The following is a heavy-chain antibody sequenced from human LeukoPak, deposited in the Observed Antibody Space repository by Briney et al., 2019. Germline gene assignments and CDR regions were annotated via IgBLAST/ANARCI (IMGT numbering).Heavy chain of an antibody. D-gene: IGHD3-9*01. J-gene: IGHJ4*02. CDR2: ISTSSYYI. V-gene: IGHV3-21*04. Sequence: GGSLRLSCAASGFTLRSYGMNWVRQAPGKGLEWVSYISTSSYYIYYADSVKGRFTISRDDAQNSLYLQMHSLRTEDTALYYCARVGTYYDILAGYYSTYFDYWGQGTLVTVSS. CDR1: GFTLRSYG. CDR3: ARVGTYYDILAGYYSTYFDY.